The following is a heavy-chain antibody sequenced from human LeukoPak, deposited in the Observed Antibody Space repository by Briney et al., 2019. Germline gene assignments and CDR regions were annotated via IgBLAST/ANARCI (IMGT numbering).Heavy chain of an antibody. V-gene: IGHV1-24*01. CDR2: FDPEDGET. D-gene: IGHD2-2*01. CDR3: ATAPGVVVPAAIDDAFDI. Sequence: ASVKVSCKVSGCTLTELSMHWVRQAPGKGLEWMGGFDPEDGETIYAQKFQGRVTMAEDTSTDTAYMELSSLRSEDTAVYYCATAPGVVVPAAIDDAFDIRGQGTMVTVSS. J-gene: IGHJ3*02. CDR1: GCTLTELS.